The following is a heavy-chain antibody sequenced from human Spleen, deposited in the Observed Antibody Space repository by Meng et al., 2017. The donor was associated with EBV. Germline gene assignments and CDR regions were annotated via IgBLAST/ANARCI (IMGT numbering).Heavy chain of an antibody. D-gene: IGHD3-10*01. V-gene: IGHV1-69*06. CDR2: LIPDFGTP. J-gene: IGHJ4*02. CDR3: ARESGRGYTPDF. Sequence: QVAGVLPGAEGKKPGSSGKVSCKASGGAFRYSAISWVRQAPGQGLEWMGGLIPDFGTPDYAPNYQDRVTITADKSTSTAYMELNSLTTEDTAIYYCARESGRGYTPDFWGQGTLVTVSS. CDR1: GGAFRYSA.